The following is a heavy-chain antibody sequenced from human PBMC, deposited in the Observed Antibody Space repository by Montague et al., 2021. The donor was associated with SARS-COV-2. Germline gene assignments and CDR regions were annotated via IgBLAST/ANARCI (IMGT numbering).Heavy chain of an antibody. V-gene: IGHV3-30*02. D-gene: IGHD1-26*01. CDR3: AKDVGLRNFFDY. J-gene: IGHJ4*02. Sequence: DSVKGRFTISRDNSKNTLHLQMNSLRAEDTAVYYCAKDVGLRNFFDYWGQGTLVTVSS.